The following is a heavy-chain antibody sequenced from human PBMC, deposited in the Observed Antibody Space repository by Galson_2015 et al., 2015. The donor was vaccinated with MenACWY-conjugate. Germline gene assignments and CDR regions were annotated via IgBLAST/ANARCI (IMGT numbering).Heavy chain of an antibody. CDR1: GYSFTTYW. J-gene: IGHJ6*02. D-gene: IGHD1-26*01. V-gene: IGHV5-51*01. CDR2: ISPGDSNT. Sequence: QSGAEVKKPGESLKLSCKTSGYSFTTYWIAWVRQMPGTGLEWMGLISPGDSNTRYSPSFQGQVTISPDKSISTAYLQWSSLKASDTAMYYCARHPPGGRGMDVWGQGTTVTVSS. CDR3: ARHPPGGRGMDV.